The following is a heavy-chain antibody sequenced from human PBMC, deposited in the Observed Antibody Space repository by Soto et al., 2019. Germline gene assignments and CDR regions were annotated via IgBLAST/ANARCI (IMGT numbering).Heavy chain of an antibody. CDR3: ASPDSSRWYGFDY. CDR2: IKQDGSEK. D-gene: IGHD6-13*01. J-gene: IGHJ4*02. V-gene: IGHV3-7*01. CDR1: GFTFSSYW. Sequence: GGSLRLSCAASGFTFSSYWMSWVRQAPGKGLEWVANIKQDGSEKYYVDSVKGRFTISRDNAKNSLYLQMNSLRAEDTAVYYCASPDSSRWYGFDYWGQGTLVTVSS.